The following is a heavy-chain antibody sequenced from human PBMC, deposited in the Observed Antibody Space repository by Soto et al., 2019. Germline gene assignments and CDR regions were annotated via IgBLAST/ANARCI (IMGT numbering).Heavy chain of an antibody. V-gene: IGHV3-21*01. D-gene: IGHD1-26*01. CDR2: ISSSSSYI. CDR1: GFTFSSYS. Sequence: EVQLVESGGGLVKPGGSLRLSCAASGFTFSSYSMNWVRQAPGKGLEWVSSISSSSSYIYYADSVKGRFTTSRDNAKNSPYLQMNSLRAEDTAVYYCARDGRGHYSMDVWGQGTTVTVSS. CDR3: ARDGRGHYSMDV. J-gene: IGHJ6*02.